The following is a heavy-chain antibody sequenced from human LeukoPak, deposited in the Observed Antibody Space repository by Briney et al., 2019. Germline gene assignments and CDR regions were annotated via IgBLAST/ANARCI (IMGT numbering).Heavy chain of an antibody. CDR2: IRYDGSNK. CDR1: GFTFSSYG. D-gene: IGHD3-10*01. CDR3: AKDKRPGGSGSYYMGV. J-gene: IGHJ4*02. V-gene: IGHV3-30*02. Sequence: GGSLRLSCAASGFTFSSYGMHWVRQAPGKGLEWVAFIRYDGSNKYYADSVKGRFTISRDNSKNTLYLQMNSLRAEDTAVYYCAKDKRPGGSGSYYMGVWGQGTLVTVSS.